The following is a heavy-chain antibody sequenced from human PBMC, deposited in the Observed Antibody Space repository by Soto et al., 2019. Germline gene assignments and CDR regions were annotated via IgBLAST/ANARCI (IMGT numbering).Heavy chain of an antibody. D-gene: IGHD1-20*01. Sequence: QVQLQESGPGLVKPSETLSLTCTVSGGSISSYYWSWTRQPPGKGLEWIGYIYYSGSTNYNPSLKSRVTISVDTSKNQFSLKLSSVTAADTAVYYCASLDNWNDFAFDYWGQGTLVTVSS. V-gene: IGHV4-59*08. CDR1: GGSISSYY. J-gene: IGHJ4*02. CDR2: IYYSGST. CDR3: ASLDNWNDFAFDY.